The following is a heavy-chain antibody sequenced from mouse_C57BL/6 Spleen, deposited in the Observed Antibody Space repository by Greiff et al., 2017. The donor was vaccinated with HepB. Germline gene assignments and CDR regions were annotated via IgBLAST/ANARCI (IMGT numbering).Heavy chain of an antibody. V-gene: IGHV5-2*01. Sequence: DVMLVESGGGLVQPGESLKLSCESNEYEFPSHDMSWVRKTPEKRLELVAAINSDGGSTYYPDTMERRFIISRDNTKKTLYLQMSSLRSEDTALYYCARHSFGDGSSYPAYWGQGTLVTVSA. CDR1: EYEFPSHD. J-gene: IGHJ3*01. D-gene: IGHD1-1*01. CDR2: INSDGGST. CDR3: ARHSFGDGSSYPAY.